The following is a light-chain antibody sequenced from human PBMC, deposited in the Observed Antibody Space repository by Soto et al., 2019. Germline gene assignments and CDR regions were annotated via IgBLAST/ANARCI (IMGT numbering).Light chain of an antibody. Sequence: DIVMTQSPDSLAVSLGERATINCKSSQSVLYSSNNKNYLAWYQQKPGQPPKLLIYGASTRATGIPARFSGSGSGTEFTLTISSLQSEDFVVYYCQQYNNWPSRTFGQGTKVDIK. CDR3: QQYNNWPSRT. CDR2: GAS. V-gene: IGKV4-1*01. CDR1: QSVLYSSNNKNY. J-gene: IGKJ1*01.